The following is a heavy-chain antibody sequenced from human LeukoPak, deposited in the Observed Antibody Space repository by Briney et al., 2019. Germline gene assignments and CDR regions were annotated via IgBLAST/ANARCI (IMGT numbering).Heavy chain of an antibody. V-gene: IGHV3-21*01. Sequence: PGGSLRLSCAASGFIFSSYSMNWVRQAPGKGLEWVSAISSSSTYIYYADSMKGRFTISRDNAKNSLYLQMNSLRAEDTAVYYCARITNWSPYGMDVWGQGTTVTVSS. J-gene: IGHJ6*02. CDR1: GFIFSSYS. CDR3: ARITNWSPYGMDV. CDR2: ISSSSTYI. D-gene: IGHD1-20*01.